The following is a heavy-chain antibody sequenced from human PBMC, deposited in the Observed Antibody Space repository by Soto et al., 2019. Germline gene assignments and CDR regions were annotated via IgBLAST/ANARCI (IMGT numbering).Heavy chain of an antibody. CDR2: ISAYNGNT. V-gene: IGHV1-18*01. J-gene: IGHJ5*02. CDR1: GYTFTSYG. Sequence: ASVKVSCKASGYTFTSYGISWVRQAPGQGLEWMGWISAYNGNTNYAQKLQGRVTMTTDTSTSTAYMELRSLRSDDTAVYYCARDQGHIVVVTAILNWFDPWGQGTLVTVSS. D-gene: IGHD2-21*02. CDR3: ARDQGHIVVVTAILNWFDP.